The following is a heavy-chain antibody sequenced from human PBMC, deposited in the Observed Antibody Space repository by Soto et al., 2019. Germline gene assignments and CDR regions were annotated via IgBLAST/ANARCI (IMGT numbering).Heavy chain of an antibody. D-gene: IGHD6-13*01. J-gene: IGHJ4*02. CDR2: ISGSSSTI. Sequence: EVQLVESGGGLVQPGGSLSLSCAASGFTFSTYSMNWVRQAPGKGLEWVSYISGSSSTIYYADSVKGRFTISRDNAKDPLYLQMKSRRAEDTAVYYCARTGITTAGKQDYWGQGTLVIVSS. CDR3: ARTGITTAGKQDY. V-gene: IGHV3-48*01. CDR1: GFTFSTYS.